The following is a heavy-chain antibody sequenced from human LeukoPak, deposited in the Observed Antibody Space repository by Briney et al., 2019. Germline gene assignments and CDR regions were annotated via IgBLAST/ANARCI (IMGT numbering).Heavy chain of an antibody. J-gene: IGHJ4*02. D-gene: IGHD2-15*01. V-gene: IGHV4-34*01. CDR1: GGSFSGYY. Sequence: SETLSLTCAVYGGSFSGYYWSWIRQPPGKGLEWIGEINHSGSTNYNPSLKSRVTISVDTSKNQFSLKLSSVTAADTAVYYCASWKVGYCSGGSCKYFDYWGQGTLVTVSS. CDR2: INHSGST. CDR3: ASWKVGYCSGGSCKYFDY.